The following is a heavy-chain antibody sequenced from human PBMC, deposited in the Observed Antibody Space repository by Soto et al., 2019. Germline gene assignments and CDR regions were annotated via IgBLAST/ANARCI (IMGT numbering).Heavy chain of an antibody. V-gene: IGHV3-11*01. CDR3: ARDSSSWPPSYYMDV. J-gene: IGHJ6*03. D-gene: IGHD6-13*01. Sequence: GGSLRLSCAASGFTFSDYYMSWIRQAPGKGLEWVSYISSSGSTIYYADSVKGRFTISRDNAKNSRYLQMNSLRAEDTAVYYCARDSSSWPPSYYMDVWGKGTTVTVSS. CDR2: ISSSGSTI. CDR1: GFTFSDYY.